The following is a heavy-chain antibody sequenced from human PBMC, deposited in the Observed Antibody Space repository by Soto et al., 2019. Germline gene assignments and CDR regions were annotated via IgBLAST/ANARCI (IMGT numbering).Heavy chain of an antibody. CDR3: AREDRSGWGFDP. D-gene: IGHD6-19*01. CDR2: IWYDGSNK. Sequence: QVQLVESGGGVVQAGRSLRLSCAASGFTFSSYGMHWVRQAPGKGLEWVAVIWYDGSNKYYVDSVKGRFTIARDNSKNTLYLQMNSLRAEDTAVYYCAREDRSGWGFDPWGQGTLVTVSS. CDR1: GFTFSSYG. V-gene: IGHV3-33*01. J-gene: IGHJ5*02.